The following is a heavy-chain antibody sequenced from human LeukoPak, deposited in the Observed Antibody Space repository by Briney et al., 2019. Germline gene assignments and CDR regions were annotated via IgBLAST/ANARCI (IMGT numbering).Heavy chain of an antibody. CDR2: ISSSSSYI. Sequence: PGGSLRLSCAASGFTFSSYSMNCVRQAPGKGLEWVSSISSSSSYIYYADSVKGRFTISRDNAKNSLYLQMNSLRAEDTAVYYCAREPHSSSPDYMDVWGKGTTVTVSS. CDR1: GFTFSSYS. V-gene: IGHV3-21*01. D-gene: IGHD6-13*01. J-gene: IGHJ6*03. CDR3: AREPHSSSPDYMDV.